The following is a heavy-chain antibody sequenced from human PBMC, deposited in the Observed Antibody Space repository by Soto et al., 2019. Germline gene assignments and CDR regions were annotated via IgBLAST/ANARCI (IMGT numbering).Heavy chain of an antibody. J-gene: IGHJ4*02. CDR3: AKLGHYDDSSGYFNLDY. CDR1: GFTFSSDG. Sequence: QVQLVESGGGVVQPGRSLRLSCAASGFTFSSDGMHWVRQAPGKGLEWVAVISYDGSNKYYADSVKGRFTISRDNSKNTLYLQMNSLRAGDTAVDYCAKLGHYDDSSGYFNLDYWGQGTLVTVSS. D-gene: IGHD3-22*01. CDR2: ISYDGSNK. V-gene: IGHV3-30*18.